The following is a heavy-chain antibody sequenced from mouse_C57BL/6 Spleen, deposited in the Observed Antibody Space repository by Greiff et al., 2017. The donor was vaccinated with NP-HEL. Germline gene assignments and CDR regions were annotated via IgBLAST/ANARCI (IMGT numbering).Heavy chain of an antibody. CDR3: APYGSSSPFDY. CDR1: GYTFTSYW. Sequence: QVQLQQSGAELVKPGASVKLSCKASGYTFTSYWMHWVKQRPGQGLEWIGMIHPNSGSTNYNEKFKSKATLTVDKSSSTAYMQLSSLTSEDSAVYYCAPYGSSSPFDYWGQGTTLTVSS. CDR2: IHPNSGST. V-gene: IGHV1-64*01. D-gene: IGHD1-1*01. J-gene: IGHJ2*01.